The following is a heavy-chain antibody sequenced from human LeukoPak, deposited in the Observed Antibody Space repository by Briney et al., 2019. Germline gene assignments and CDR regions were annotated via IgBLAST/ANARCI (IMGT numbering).Heavy chain of an antibody. CDR1: GYTFTNYW. D-gene: IGHD2-15*01. CDR3: ASHSLGYCRGGNCYPDH. CDR2: IYSGGSDT. J-gene: IGHJ4*02. V-gene: IGHV5-51*01. Sequence: GGSLHISGKGSGYTFTNYWIGWVRQMPGKGLEWMGIIYSGGSDTRYSPSFQGQVTISVDKSISTASLQWNSLQASDTAIYYCASHSLGYCRGGNCYPDHWGQGTLVTVSS.